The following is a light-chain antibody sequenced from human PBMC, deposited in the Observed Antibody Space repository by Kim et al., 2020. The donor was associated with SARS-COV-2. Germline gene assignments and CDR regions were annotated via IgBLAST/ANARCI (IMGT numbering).Light chain of an antibody. J-gene: IGKJ5*01. CDR2: GAS. CDR3: QQYGNAPDT. Sequence: PGESATLACRASQSVRCSYLAWYQQQKPGQAPRLLIYGASSRATGIPDRFSGSGSGTDFTLTISRLEPDDFAVYYCQQYGNAPDTFGQGTRLEIK. CDR1: QSVRCSY. V-gene: IGKV3-20*01.